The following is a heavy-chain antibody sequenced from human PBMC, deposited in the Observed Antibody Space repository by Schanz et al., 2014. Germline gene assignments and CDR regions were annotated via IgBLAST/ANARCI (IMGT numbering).Heavy chain of an antibody. Sequence: EVQLLESGGGLVRPGGSLRLSCAASGITFSGYSMNWVRQAPGKGLEWVSGIGGSGDSTHYADSVKGRFIISRDNSKNTLYLQVNSLRAEDTAVYYCAKHVRSLTGNDYWGQGTLVTVSS. CDR3: AKHVRSLTGNDY. CDR2: IGGSGDST. V-gene: IGHV3-23*01. CDR1: GITFSGYS. J-gene: IGHJ4*02. D-gene: IGHD3-9*01.